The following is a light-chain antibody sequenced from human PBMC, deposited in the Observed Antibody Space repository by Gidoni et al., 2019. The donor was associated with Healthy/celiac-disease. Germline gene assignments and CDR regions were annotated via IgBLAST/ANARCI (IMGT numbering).Light chain of an antibody. Sequence: DGVMTQSPLSLPVTLGQPASISCRSSQSLVYSDGNTYLNWFQQRPGHAPRRLIFKVSNRDSGVPARFRGSGSGTDFTLNIRRVDAEYVGVYYCMQGTHWPPITFGQGTRLEIK. CDR3: MQGTHWPPIT. V-gene: IGKV2-30*01. CDR1: QSLVYSDGNTY. J-gene: IGKJ5*01. CDR2: KVS.